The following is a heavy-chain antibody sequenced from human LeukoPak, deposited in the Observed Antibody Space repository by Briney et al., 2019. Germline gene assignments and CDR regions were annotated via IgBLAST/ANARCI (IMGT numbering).Heavy chain of an antibody. Sequence: PGGSLRLSCAVSGFTFSNHAMSWVRQAPGKGLEWVSTIGGGGGDRYYADSVKGRFTISRDNSKNTLYLQMNSLRAEDTAVYYCAKHLRCSGDSCYRPSYYYYGMDVWGRGTTVTVSS. CDR3: AKHLRCSGDSCYRPSYYYYGMDV. J-gene: IGHJ6*02. D-gene: IGHD2-15*01. V-gene: IGHV3-23*01. CDR2: IGGGGGDR. CDR1: GFTFSNHA.